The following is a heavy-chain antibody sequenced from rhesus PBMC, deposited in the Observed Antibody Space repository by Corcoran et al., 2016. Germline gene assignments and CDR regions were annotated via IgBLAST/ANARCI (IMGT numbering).Heavy chain of an antibody. J-gene: IGHJ4*01. D-gene: IGHD5-30*01. CDR3: ASPGYSGYSYLDY. CDR1: GFPFSSYA. V-gene: IGHV3-103*01. CDR2: ISSGGST. Sequence: EVQLVESGGGLAKPGGSLRLSCAASGFPFSSYAMHWVRQAPGKGLEWVSAISSGGSTYYADSLKGRFTLSRDNSKNTLSLQMNSLRGEDTAVYYCASPGYSGYSYLDYWGQGVLVTVSS.